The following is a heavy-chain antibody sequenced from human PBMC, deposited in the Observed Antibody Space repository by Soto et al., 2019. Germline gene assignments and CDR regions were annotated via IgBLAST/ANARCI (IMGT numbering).Heavy chain of an antibody. D-gene: IGHD2-21*01. J-gene: IGHJ4*01. CDR2: VYYSGST. CDR1: GDSIITYY. CDR3: ARTRMIESWIDY. V-gene: IGHV4-59*01. Sequence: KSSETLSLTCDVSGDSIITYYWSWIRQPPGKGLEWIGYVYYSGSTLYNPSLESRVTLSIDMSKKQVSLKLNSVIAADTAVYYCARTRMIESWIDYWGHGTLVTVSS.